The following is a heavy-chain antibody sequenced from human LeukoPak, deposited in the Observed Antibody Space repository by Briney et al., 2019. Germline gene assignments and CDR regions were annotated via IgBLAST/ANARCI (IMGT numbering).Heavy chain of an antibody. CDR3: ASRSFGSACSGSCYFDY. CDR2: IIPIFGTA. J-gene: IGHJ4*02. Sequence: ASVKVSCKASGGTFSSYAISWVRQAPGQGLEWMGGIIPIFGTANYAQKFQGRVTITADESTSTAYMELSSLRSEDTAVYYCASRSFGSACSGSCYFDYWGQGTLVTVSS. D-gene: IGHD2-15*01. V-gene: IGHV1-69*13. CDR1: GGTFSSYA.